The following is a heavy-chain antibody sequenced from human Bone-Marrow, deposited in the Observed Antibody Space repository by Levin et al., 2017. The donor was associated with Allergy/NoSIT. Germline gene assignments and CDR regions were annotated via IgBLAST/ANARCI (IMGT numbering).Heavy chain of an antibody. Sequence: AGGSLRLSCAASGLIFSSYVMSWVRQAPGKGLEWVSSMSGDNVRTFYANSVKGRFTISRDNSKNTVYLQINSLRDEDTAVYYCASYRDGEYIHIAYWGQRTLVTVSS. V-gene: IGHV3-23*01. CDR2: MSGDNVRT. D-gene: IGHD3-10*01. CDR1: GLIFSSYV. J-gene: IGHJ4*02. CDR3: ASYRDGEYIHIAY.